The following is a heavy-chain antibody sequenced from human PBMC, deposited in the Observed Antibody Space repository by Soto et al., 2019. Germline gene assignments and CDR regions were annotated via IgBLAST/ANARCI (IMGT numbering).Heavy chain of an antibody. J-gene: IGHJ6*02. CDR1: GGTFSSYA. CDR2: IIPIFGTA. D-gene: IGHD2-21*02. V-gene: IGHV1-69*01. CDR3: ARDPSCGGDCYPGYYYGMDV. Sequence: QVQLVQSGAEVKKPGSSVKVSCKASGGTFSSYAISWVRQAPGQGLEWMGGIIPIFGTANYAQKFQGRVTITADESTSTAYMELSSLRSEDTAVYYCARDPSCGGDCYPGYYYGMDVWGQGTTVTVSS.